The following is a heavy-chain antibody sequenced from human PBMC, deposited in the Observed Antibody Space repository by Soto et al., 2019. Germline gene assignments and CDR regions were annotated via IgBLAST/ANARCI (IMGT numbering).Heavy chain of an antibody. Sequence: GGSLRLSCAASGFTFSSYEMNWVRQAPGKGLEWVSYISSSGSTIYYADSVKGRFTISRDNAKNSLYLQMNSLRAEDTAVYYCVAKTVGGYYYYFDYWGQGTLVTVSS. V-gene: IGHV3-48*03. CDR1: GFTFSSYE. CDR2: ISSSGSTI. J-gene: IGHJ4*02. CDR3: VAKTVGGYYYYFDY. D-gene: IGHD3-22*01.